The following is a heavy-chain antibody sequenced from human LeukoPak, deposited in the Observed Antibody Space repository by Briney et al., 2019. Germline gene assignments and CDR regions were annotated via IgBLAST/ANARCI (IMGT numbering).Heavy chain of an antibody. CDR2: IKSKTDGGTT. V-gene: IGHV3-15*01. CDR1: GFTFSSYS. CDR3: TTDPPAKYYYYYGMDV. J-gene: IGHJ6*02. Sequence: GGSLRVSCAASGFTFSSYSMNWVRQAPGKGLEWVGRIKSKTDGGTTDYAAPVKGRFTISRDDSKNTLYLQMNSLKTEDTAVYYCTTDPPAKYYYYYGMDVWGQGTTVTVSS. D-gene: IGHD2-2*01.